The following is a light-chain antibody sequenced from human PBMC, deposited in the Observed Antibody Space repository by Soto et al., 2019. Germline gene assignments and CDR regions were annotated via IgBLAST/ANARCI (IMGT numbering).Light chain of an antibody. CDR2: DAS. J-gene: IGKJ1*01. CDR3: QQYENYWT. CDR1: QTISSW. Sequence: DIQMTQSPSTLSESVGDRVTITCGGRQTISSWLAWYQKTRGNAPHLLIYDASKLESGVPSRFSGSGSGTEFILTISSLQPEDFGIYYCQQYENYWTFGQGTKVDIK. V-gene: IGKV1-5*01.